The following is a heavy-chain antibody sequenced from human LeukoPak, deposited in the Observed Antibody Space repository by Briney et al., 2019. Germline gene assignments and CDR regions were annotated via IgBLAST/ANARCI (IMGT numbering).Heavy chain of an antibody. CDR2: IIPIFGTA. CDR1: GGTFSSYA. CDR3: ARGHCSSTSCYAEYYGMDV. D-gene: IGHD2-2*01. J-gene: IGHJ6*04. Sequence: SVTVSCTASGGTFSSYAISWVRQPPGQGLEWMGGIIPIFGTANYAQKFQGRVTLTADESTSTAYMELSSLRSEDTAVYYCARGHCSSTSCYAEYYGMDVWGKGTTVTVSS. V-gene: IGHV1-69*13.